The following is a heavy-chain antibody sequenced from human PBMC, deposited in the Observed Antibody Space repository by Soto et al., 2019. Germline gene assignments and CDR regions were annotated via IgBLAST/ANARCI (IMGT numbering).Heavy chain of an antibody. CDR1: GFTFGDYA. D-gene: IGHD4-17*01. V-gene: IGHV3-49*03. Sequence: GGSLRLSCTASGFTFGDYAMSWFRQAPGKGLEWVGFIRSKAYGGTTEYAASVKGRFTISRDDSKSIAYLQMNSLKTEDTAVYYCTRSWMTTVTTYYYYYGMDVWGQGTTVTVSS. CDR3: TRSWMTTVTTYYYYYGMDV. J-gene: IGHJ6*02. CDR2: IRSKAYGGTT.